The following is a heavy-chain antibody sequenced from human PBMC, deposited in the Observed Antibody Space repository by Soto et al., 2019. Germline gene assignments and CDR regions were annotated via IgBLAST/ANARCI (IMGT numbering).Heavy chain of an antibody. V-gene: IGHV3-30*18. D-gene: IGHD3-10*01. CDR3: AKGRKMVRGSMDV. Sequence: GGSLILSCAASGFTFSSYGMHWVRQAPGKGLEWVAVISYDGSNKYYADSVKGRFTISRDNSKNTLYLQMNSLRAEDTAVYYCAKGRKMVRGSMDVRGQGTTVTVSS. CDR1: GFTFSSYG. CDR2: ISYDGSNK. J-gene: IGHJ6*02.